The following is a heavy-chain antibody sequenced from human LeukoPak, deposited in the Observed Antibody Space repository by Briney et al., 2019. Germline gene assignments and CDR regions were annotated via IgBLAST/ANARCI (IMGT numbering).Heavy chain of an antibody. V-gene: IGHV4-30-2*01. J-gene: IGHJ4*02. D-gene: IGHD3-22*01. CDR2: IYHSGST. Sequence: SETLSLTCNVSGDSIGSHSWSWIRQPPGKGLEWIGYIYHSGSTYYNPSLKSRVTISVDRSKNQFSLKLSSVTAADTAVYYCARGSGGYYDSSGYYYDYWGQGTLVTVSS. CDR3: ARGSGGYYDSSGYYYDY. CDR1: GDSIGSHS.